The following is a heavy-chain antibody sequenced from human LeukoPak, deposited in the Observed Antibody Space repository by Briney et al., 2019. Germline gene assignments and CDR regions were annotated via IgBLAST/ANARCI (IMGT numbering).Heavy chain of an antibody. V-gene: IGHV5-51*01. CDR3: ARQWELADDAFDI. J-gene: IGHJ3*02. Sequence: GESLEISWQGSGSRFTSYWIGWVRQVPGKGLEGMGIIYPGDSDTRYSPSFEGQVTNSADKSISTAYLQWSSLKASDTAMYYCARQWELADDAFDIWGQGTMVTVSS. D-gene: IGHD1-26*01. CDR2: IYPGDSDT. CDR1: GSRFTSYW.